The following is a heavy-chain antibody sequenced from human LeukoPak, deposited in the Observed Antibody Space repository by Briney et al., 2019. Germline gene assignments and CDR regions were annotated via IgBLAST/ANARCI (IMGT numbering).Heavy chain of an antibody. CDR3: ARGIAVADTGFFDY. CDR2: IYSGDST. Sequence: GGSRRLSCAASGSTVRTTYLTWVGQAPGKGLEWVSVIYSGDSTYYADSVKGRFTTSRDNSKSTLYLQMNSLRVEDTAVYYCARGIAVADTGFFDYWGQGTLVTVS. J-gene: IGHJ4*02. CDR1: GSTVRTTY. D-gene: IGHD6-19*01. V-gene: IGHV3-66*01.